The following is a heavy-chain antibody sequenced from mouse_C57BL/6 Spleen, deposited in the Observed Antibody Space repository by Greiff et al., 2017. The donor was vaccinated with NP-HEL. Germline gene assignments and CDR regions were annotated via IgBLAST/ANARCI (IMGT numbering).Heavy chain of an antibody. CDR1: GYTFTDYE. CDR2: IDPETGGT. Sequence: VQLQESGAELVRPGASVTLSCKASGYTFTDYEMPWVKQTPVHGLDWIGAIDPETGGTAYNQKFQGKAILTADKSSSTAYTELRSLTSEDSAVYYCTRGGGYAMDYWGQGTSVTVST. J-gene: IGHJ4*01. CDR3: TRGGGYAMDY. V-gene: IGHV1-15*01.